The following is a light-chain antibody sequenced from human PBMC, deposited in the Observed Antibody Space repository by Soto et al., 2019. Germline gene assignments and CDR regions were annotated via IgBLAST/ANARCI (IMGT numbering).Light chain of an antibody. J-gene: IGKJ2*01. CDR1: QSVSSY. V-gene: IGKV3-11*01. Sequence: EIVLTQSPATLSLSPGERATLSCRASQSVSSYLAWYQQKPGQAPRLLIYDASNRATGIPARFSGSGSGTDFQLTISSLEPEDFAVYYCQQRSNWPPMYTFGQGTKLEIK. CDR3: QQRSNWPPMYT. CDR2: DAS.